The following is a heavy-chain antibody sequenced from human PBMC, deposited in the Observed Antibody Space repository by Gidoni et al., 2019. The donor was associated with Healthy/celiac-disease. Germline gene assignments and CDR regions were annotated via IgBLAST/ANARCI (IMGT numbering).Heavy chain of an antibody. CDR1: GYSFTSYW. Sequence: EVQLVQSGAVVKTPGSALMISCKVSGYSFTSYWIGWMRQMPGKGLEWMGIIYPGDSDTRYSPSFQGQVTISADKSISTAYLQWSSLKASDTAMYYCARRGSVLRYFDWLSYFDYWGQGTLVTVSS. D-gene: IGHD3-9*01. V-gene: IGHV5-51*01. J-gene: IGHJ4*02. CDR2: IYPGDSDT. CDR3: ARRGSVLRYFDWLSYFDY.